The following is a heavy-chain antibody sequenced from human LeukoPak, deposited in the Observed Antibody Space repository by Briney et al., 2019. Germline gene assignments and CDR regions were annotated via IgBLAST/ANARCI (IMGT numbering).Heavy chain of an antibody. V-gene: IGHV3-21*01. D-gene: IGHD2-2*03. CDR3: ARGLDIVVVVPSASFGY. J-gene: IGHJ4*02. CDR1: GFTFSSYS. CDR2: ISSSSYI. Sequence: GGSLRLSCAASGFTFSSYSMNWVRQAPGKVLEWVSSISSSSYIYYADSVKGRFTISRDNAKNSLYLQMNSLRAEDTAVYYCARGLDIVVVVPSASFGYWGQGTLVTVSS.